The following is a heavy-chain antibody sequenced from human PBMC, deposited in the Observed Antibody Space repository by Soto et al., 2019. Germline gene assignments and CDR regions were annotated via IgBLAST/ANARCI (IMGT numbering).Heavy chain of an antibody. D-gene: IGHD2-15*01. CDR3: AREYCSGVRCYSVDY. J-gene: IGHJ4*02. Sequence: QVPLVQSGAEVKKPGASVKVSCKASGYTFTSYGISWVRQAPGQGLEWMGWINVYNGNTNHAQELQGRVTMTTDTSTSTAYMELRSLRSDDTAVYYCAREYCSGVRCYSVDYWGQGTLVTVSS. V-gene: IGHV1-18*01. CDR2: INVYNGNT. CDR1: GYTFTSYG.